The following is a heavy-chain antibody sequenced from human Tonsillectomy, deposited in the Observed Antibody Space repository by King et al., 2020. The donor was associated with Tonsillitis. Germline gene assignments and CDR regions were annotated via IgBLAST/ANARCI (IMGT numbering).Heavy chain of an antibody. V-gene: IGHV3-11*01. CDR1: GFTFSDYY. CDR2: ISNTGATI. D-gene: IGHD3-9*01. J-gene: IGHJ4*02. CDR3: ARTRYFDGVRFDY. Sequence: VQLVESGGGLVKPGGSLRLSCVASGFTFSDYYMSWIRQAPGKGLEWVAYISNTGATIYYSDSLKGRFTISRDNAKTSLYLQMNSLRAEDTAIYYCARTRYFDGVRFDYWGQGTLVTVSS.